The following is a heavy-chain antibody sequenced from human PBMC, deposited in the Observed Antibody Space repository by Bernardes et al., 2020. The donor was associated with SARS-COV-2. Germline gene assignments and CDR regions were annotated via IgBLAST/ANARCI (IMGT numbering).Heavy chain of an antibody. V-gene: IGHV3-74*01. CDR1: GFTFRISW. CDR2: MNSDGSTI. Sequence: GGSLRLSCAASGFTFRISWMHWVRQAPGKGLVWVARMNSDGSTINYADSVKDRFTISRDNAENTLYLQMNSLRAEDTAVYYCARAGYYRFDYWGQGTLVTVSS. CDR3: ARAGYYRFDY. J-gene: IGHJ4*02. D-gene: IGHD3-22*01.